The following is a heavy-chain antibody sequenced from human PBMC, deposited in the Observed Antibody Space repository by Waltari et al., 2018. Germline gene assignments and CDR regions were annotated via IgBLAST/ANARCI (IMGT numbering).Heavy chain of an antibody. Sequence: QVQLVESGGGVVQPGRSLRLSCAASGFTVSSYAMHWVRQAPGKGLEWVAVIAYDGSNKYYADSVKCRFTIARDNSKNTLYLQMNSLRAEDTAVYYCAREDSGSYWAYWGQGTLVTVSS. J-gene: IGHJ4*02. D-gene: IGHD1-26*01. CDR2: IAYDGSNK. CDR3: AREDSGSYWAY. CDR1: GFTVSSYA. V-gene: IGHV3-30*01.